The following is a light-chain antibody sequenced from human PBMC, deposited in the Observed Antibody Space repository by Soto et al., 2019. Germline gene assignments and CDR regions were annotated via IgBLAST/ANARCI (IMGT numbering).Light chain of an antibody. Sequence: EIVMTQSPDTLSVSPGDRNTLSCRASQSVDNKLAWYQQRPGQPPRLLVYGASTRATGIPARFSGSGSGTEFSLIISSPQSDDSAVYYCQQYRQWPLTFVQGTTVEVK. V-gene: IGKV3D-15*01. J-gene: IGKJ1*01. CDR3: QQYRQWPLT. CDR2: GAS. CDR1: QSVDNK.